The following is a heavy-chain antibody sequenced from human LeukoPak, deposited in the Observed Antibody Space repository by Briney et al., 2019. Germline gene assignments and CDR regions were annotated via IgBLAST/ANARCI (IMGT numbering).Heavy chain of an antibody. CDR2: IHHSGNT. D-gene: IGHD4-17*01. CDR1: GGSLSGHY. V-gene: IGHV4-34*01. Sequence: SETLSLTCAVHGGSLSGHYWNWIRQPPGKGLEWIGQIHHSGNTNYNPSLKSRVTISVDTSKNQFSLRLSSVTAADTAVYYCAREMGYGDPRTFDYWGQGTLVTVSS. CDR3: AREMGYGDPRTFDY. J-gene: IGHJ4*02.